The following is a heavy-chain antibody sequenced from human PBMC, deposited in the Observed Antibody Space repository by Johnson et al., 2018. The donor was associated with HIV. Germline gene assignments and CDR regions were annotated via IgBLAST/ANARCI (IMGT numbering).Heavy chain of an antibody. CDR2: ISYDGSNK. J-gene: IGHJ3*02. D-gene: IGHD7-27*01. V-gene: IGHV3-30*04. Sequence: QVQLVESGGGVVQPGRSLRLSCAASGFTFSSYAMHWVRQAPGKGLEWVAVISYDGSNKYYADSVKGRFTISRDNSKNTLYLQMNSLGAEDTAVYYCASLKVGLAKWGSHDAFDIWGQGTMVTVSS. CDR3: ASLKVGLAKWGSHDAFDI. CDR1: GFTFSSYA.